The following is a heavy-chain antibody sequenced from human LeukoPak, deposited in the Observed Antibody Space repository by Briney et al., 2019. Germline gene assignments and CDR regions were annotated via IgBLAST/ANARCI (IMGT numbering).Heavy chain of an antibody. J-gene: IGHJ4*02. CDR2: IYSGGST. V-gene: IGHV3-66*01. Sequence: PGGSLRLSCAASGFTVSSNYMSWVRQAPGRGLEWVSVIYSGGSTYYADSVKGRSTISRDNSKNTLFLQMNSLRAGDTAVYYCARVTEAPYYFDYWGQGTLVTVSS. CDR1: GFTVSSNY. CDR3: ARVTEAPYYFDY.